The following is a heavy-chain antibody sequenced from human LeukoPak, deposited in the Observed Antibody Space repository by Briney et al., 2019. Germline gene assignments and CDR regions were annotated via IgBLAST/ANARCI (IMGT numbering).Heavy chain of an antibody. CDR2: INHSGST. V-gene: IGHV4-34*01. J-gene: IGHJ4*02. Sequence: PSETLSLTCTVSGGSVSSTGYYWDWIRQPPGKGLEWIGEINHSGSTNYNPSLKSRVTISVDTSKNQFSLKLSSVTAADTAVYYCARGPSDFWSGYYQRGSFDYWGQGTLVTVSS. D-gene: IGHD3-3*01. CDR3: ARGPSDFWSGYYQRGSFDY. CDR1: GGSVSSTGYY.